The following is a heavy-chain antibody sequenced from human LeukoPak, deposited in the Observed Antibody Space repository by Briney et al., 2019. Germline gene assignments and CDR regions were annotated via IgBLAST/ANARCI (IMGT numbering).Heavy chain of an antibody. Sequence: SVKVSCKASGGTFSSYAISWVRQAPGQGLEWMGRIIPILGIANYAQKFQGRVTITADKSTSTAYMELSSLRSEDTAVYYCARDREVVPAAFDYWGQGPLVTVSS. CDR1: GGTFSSYA. J-gene: IGHJ4*02. D-gene: IGHD2-2*01. V-gene: IGHV1-69*04. CDR3: ARDREVVPAAFDY. CDR2: IIPILGIA.